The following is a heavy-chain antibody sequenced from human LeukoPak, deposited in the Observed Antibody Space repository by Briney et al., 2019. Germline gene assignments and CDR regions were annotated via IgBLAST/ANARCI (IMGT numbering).Heavy chain of an antibody. J-gene: IGHJ5*02. V-gene: IGHV1-46*01. CDR2: INPSGGST. D-gene: IGHD2-15*01. CDR3: ARGPLEYCSGGTCYSGRNWFDP. CDR1: GYTFTSYY. Sequence: GASVKVSCKASGYTFTSYYMHWVRQAPGQGLEWMGIINPSGGSTSYAQKFQGRVTMTRDTSISTVYMELRRLRYDDTAAYYCARGPLEYCSGGTCYSGRNWFDPWGQGTLVTVSS.